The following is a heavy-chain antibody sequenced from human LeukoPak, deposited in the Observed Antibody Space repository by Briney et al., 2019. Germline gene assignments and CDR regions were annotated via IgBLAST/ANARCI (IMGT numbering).Heavy chain of an antibody. V-gene: IGHV4-59*01. D-gene: IGHD6-13*01. J-gene: IGHJ4*02. CDR1: GGSISSYY. Sequence: PSETLSLTCTVSGGSISSYYWRWLRQPPGKGLEWIGYIYYSGSTNYNPSLKSRVTISVDTSKNQFSLKLSSVTAADTAVYYCAREQQGAAGSFDYWGQGTLVTVSS. CDR2: IYYSGST. CDR3: AREQQGAAGSFDY.